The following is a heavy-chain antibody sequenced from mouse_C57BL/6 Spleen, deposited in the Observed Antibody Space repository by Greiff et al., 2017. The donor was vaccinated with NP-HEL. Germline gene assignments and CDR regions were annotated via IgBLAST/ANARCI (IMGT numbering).Heavy chain of an antibody. CDR1: GFTFSDYY. D-gene: IGHD4-1*01. Sequence: EVQLVESGGGLVQPGGSLKLSCAASGFTFSDYYMYWVRQTPEQRLEWVAYISNGGGSTYYPDTVKGRFTISRDNAKNTLYLQRSRLKSEDTAMYDCARLSGPGGYFDVWGTGTTVTVSS. V-gene: IGHV5-12*01. CDR2: ISNGGGST. J-gene: IGHJ1*03. CDR3: ARLSGPGGYFDV.